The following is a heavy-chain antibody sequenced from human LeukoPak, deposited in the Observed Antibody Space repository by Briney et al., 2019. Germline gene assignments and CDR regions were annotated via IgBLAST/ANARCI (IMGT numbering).Heavy chain of an antibody. CDR3: ARAFTMARGTDAFDI. Sequence: PSETLSLTCAVYGGSFSGYYWSWIRQPPGKGLEWIGEINHSGSTNYNPSLKSRVTISVDTSKNQFSLKLSSVTAADTAVYYCARAFTMARGTDAFDIWGQGTMVTVSS. CDR2: INHSGST. J-gene: IGHJ3*02. D-gene: IGHD3-10*01. V-gene: IGHV4-34*01. CDR1: GGSFSGYY.